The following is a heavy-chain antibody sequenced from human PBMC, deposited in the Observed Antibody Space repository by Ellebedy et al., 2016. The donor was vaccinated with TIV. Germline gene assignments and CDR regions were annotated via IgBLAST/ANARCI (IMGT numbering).Heavy chain of an antibody. CDR2: ISAYTGDT. D-gene: IGHD5/OR15-5a*01. CDR1: GYDFARYS. Sequence: ASVKVSCRASGYDFARYSVSWVRQAPGQGLEWMGWISAYTGDTNYAKKFQGRVSLTTDVSTSTAYMELRSLRSDDTAVYYCARDMVQGMVSRYLWFDYWGQGTLVTVSS. CDR3: ARDMVQGMVSRYLWFDY. V-gene: IGHV1-18*01. J-gene: IGHJ4*02.